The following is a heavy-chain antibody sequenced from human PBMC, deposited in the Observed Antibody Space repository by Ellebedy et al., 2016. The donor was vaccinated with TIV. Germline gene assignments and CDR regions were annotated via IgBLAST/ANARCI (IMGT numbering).Heavy chain of an antibody. Sequence: PGGSLRLSCAAPGFTVISIYMNWVRQPPGKGLGWFSVIYSGSSTYYADSVKGRFTVSRDNSKNTLYLHMNSLRDEDTAVYYCARGVYDSSDYYPFDYWGQGTLVTVSS. CDR2: IYSGSST. CDR3: ARGVYDSSDYYPFDY. J-gene: IGHJ4*02. CDR1: GFTVISIY. V-gene: IGHV3-66*01. D-gene: IGHD3-22*01.